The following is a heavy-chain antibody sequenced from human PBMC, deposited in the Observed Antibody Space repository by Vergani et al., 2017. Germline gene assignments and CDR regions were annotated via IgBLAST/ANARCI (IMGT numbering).Heavy chain of an antibody. CDR2: IKQDGSEK. CDR1: GFTFSSYW. V-gene: IGHV3-7*03. J-gene: IGHJ6*03. CDR3: AREYYDFWSGLSGYYYYYMDV. D-gene: IGHD3-3*01. Sequence: EVQLVESGGGLVQPGGSLRLSCAASGFTFSSYWMSWVRQAPGKGLEWVANIKQDGSEKYYVDSVKGRFTISRDNAKNTLYLQMNSLRAEDTAVYYCAREYYDFWSGLSGYYYYYMDVWGKGTTVTVSS.